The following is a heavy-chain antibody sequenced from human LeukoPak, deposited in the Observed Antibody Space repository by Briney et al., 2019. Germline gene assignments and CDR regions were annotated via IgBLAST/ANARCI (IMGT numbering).Heavy chain of an antibody. J-gene: IGHJ6*03. V-gene: IGHV1-2*02. Sequence: GASVKVSCKASGYTFTGYYMHWARQAPGQGLEWMGWINPNSGGTNYAQKFQGRVTMTRDTSISTAYMELSRLRSDDTAVYYCARDMEYQLPQQGSYYYYMDVWGKGTTVTVSS. D-gene: IGHD2-2*01. CDR2: INPNSGGT. CDR3: ARDMEYQLPQQGSYYYYMDV. CDR1: GYTFTGYY.